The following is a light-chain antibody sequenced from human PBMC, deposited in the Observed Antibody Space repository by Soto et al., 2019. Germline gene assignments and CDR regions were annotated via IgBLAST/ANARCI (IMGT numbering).Light chain of an antibody. CDR2: DAS. J-gene: IGKJ4*01. CDR3: QQRSNWRLT. CDR1: QSVSSSY. Sequence: EIELTQSPGTLSLSPGERATLSCRASQSVSSSYLAWYQQKPGQAPRLLIYDASSRATGIPDRFSGSGSGTDFTLTISSLETEDFAVYYCQQRSNWRLTFGGGTKVEIK. V-gene: IGKV3D-20*02.